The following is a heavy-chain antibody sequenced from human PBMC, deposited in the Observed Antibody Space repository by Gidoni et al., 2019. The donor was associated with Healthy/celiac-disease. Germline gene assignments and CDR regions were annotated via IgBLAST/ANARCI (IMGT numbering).Heavy chain of an antibody. CDR3: ARDGAMVRGVTR. Sequence: QVQLQESGPGLVKPAETLSLTCTGSGGSVSSGSYYWSWIRQPPGKGLEWIGYIYYSGSTNYNPSLKSRVTISVDTSKNQFSLKLSSATAADAAVYYCARDGAMVRGVTRWGQGTLVTVSS. J-gene: IGHJ4*02. CDR2: IYYSGST. D-gene: IGHD3-10*01. V-gene: IGHV4-61*01. CDR1: GGSVSSGSYY.